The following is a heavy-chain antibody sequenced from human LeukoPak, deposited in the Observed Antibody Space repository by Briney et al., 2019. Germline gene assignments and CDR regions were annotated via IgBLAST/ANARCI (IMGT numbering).Heavy chain of an antibody. CDR1: GGSISYHY. Sequence: SETLSLTCTVAGGSISYHYWSWIRQPPGKGLEWIGYSYYTGSTNYNPSLKSRVTISVDTSKNQFSLRLSSVTAADTAVYYCARAPIVGPPSAALDYWGQGTLVTVSS. CDR2: SYYTGST. CDR3: ARAPIVGPPSAALDY. D-gene: IGHD1-26*01. V-gene: IGHV4-59*11. J-gene: IGHJ4*02.